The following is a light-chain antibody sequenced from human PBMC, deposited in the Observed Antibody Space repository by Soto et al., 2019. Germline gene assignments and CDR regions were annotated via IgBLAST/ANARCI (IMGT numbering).Light chain of an antibody. Sequence: QSVLTQPPSASGTPGQRVTISCSGSSSNIGSNTVSWFQHLPGTAPKLLIYSNDQRPSGVPDRFSGSKSGTSASLAISGLQSADEADYYCAAWDDSLSGYVFGTGTKLTVL. V-gene: IGLV1-44*01. J-gene: IGLJ1*01. CDR2: SND. CDR3: AAWDDSLSGYV. CDR1: SSNIGSNT.